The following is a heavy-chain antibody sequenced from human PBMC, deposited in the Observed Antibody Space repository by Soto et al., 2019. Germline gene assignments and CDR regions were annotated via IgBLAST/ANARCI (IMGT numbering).Heavy chain of an antibody. V-gene: IGHV3-73*01. CDR1: GFTFSGSA. CDR2: IRSKVNSYAT. J-gene: IGHJ4*02. Sequence: PGGSLRLSCAASGFTFSGSAMHWVRQASGKGLEWVGRIRSKVNSYATAYAASVKGRFTIFRDDSENMAYLQMNSLKTEDTAVYYCTRLFDTAAAGFDYWGLGTLVTVSS. CDR3: TRLFDTAAAGFDY. D-gene: IGHD6-13*01.